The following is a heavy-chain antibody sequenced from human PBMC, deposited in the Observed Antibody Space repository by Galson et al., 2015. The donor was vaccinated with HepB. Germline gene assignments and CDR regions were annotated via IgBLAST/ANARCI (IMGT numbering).Heavy chain of an antibody. CDR3: ARGVADFWSGSIYLYYYYYMDV. CDR1: GDSVSSNSFT. V-gene: IGHV6-1*01. Sequence: CAISGDSVSSNSFTWNWIRQSPSRGPEWLGRTYYRSKWQNDYAVSVKSRITINPDTPKNQFSLHLNSVTAVDTAVYYCARGVADFWSGSIYLYYYYYMDVWGKGTTVTVSS. CDR2: TYYRSKWQN. J-gene: IGHJ6*03. D-gene: IGHD3-3*01.